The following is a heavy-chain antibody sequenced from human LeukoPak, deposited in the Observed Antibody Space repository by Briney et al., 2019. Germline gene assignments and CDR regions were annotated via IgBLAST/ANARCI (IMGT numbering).Heavy chain of an antibody. D-gene: IGHD2-21*02. V-gene: IGHV1-69*13. CDR3: ARARDRNYYFHGVDV. Sequence: GASVKVSCKASGGTFNNYAINWVRQAPGQGLEWVGGTIPIYGTAHYAQKFQGRVTITADESTSTGYMELSSLRSEDTAAYYCARARDRNYYFHGVDVWGQGTTVTVSS. J-gene: IGHJ6*02. CDR2: TIPIYGTA. CDR1: GGTFNNYA.